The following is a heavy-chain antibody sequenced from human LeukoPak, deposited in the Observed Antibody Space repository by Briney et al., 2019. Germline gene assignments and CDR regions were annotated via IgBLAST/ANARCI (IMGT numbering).Heavy chain of an antibody. Sequence: GASVKVSCKASGGTFSSYAISWVRQAPGQGLEWMGGIIPILGTANYAQKFQGRVTITADESTSTAYMELSSLRSEDTAVYYCARGRSLYYDYVWGSYRSRYFDYWGQGTLVTVST. CDR3: ARGRSLYYDYVWGSYRSRYFDY. J-gene: IGHJ4*02. V-gene: IGHV1-69*13. D-gene: IGHD3-16*02. CDR2: IIPILGTA. CDR1: GGTFSSYA.